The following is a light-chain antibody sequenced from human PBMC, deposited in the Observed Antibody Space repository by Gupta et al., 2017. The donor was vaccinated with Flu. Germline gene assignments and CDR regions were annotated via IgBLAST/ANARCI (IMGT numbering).Light chain of an antibody. J-gene: IGLJ2*01. V-gene: IGLV2-23*02. CDR2: EVK. CDR3: CSYAVLRDRQL. CDR1: SSDVGGYNL. Sequence: QSALNQPASVSGSPGQSVTISCTGTSSDVGGYNLVSWYQHYPGKAPKLIIYEVKKRHSGVSDRFSGSKSGNTASRTISGLQSEDEADYYCCSYAVLRDRQLFCGGTKLTVL.